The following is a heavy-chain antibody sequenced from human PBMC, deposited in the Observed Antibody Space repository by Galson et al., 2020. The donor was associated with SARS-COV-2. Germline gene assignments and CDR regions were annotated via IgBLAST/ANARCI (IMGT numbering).Heavy chain of an antibody. V-gene: IGHV4-31*03. CDR3: ARVRTTMIVVVITSDAFDI. CDR2: IYYSGST. CDR1: GGSISSGGYY. D-gene: IGHD3-22*01. J-gene: IGHJ3*02. Sequence: ETSETLSLTCTVSGGSISSGGYYWSWIRQHPGKGLEWIGYIYYSGSTYYNPSLKSRVTISVDTSKNQFSLKLSSVTAADTAVYYCARVRTTMIVVVITSDAFDIGGQGTMVTVSS.